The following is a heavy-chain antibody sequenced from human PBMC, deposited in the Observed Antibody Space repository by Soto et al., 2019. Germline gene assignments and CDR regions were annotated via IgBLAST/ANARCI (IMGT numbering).Heavy chain of an antibody. D-gene: IGHD6-19*01. V-gene: IGHV3-73*01. Sequence: PGGSLRLSCAASGFTFSGSAMHWVRQASGKGLEWVGRIRSKANSYATAYAASVKGRFTISRDDSKNTAYLQMNSLKTEDTAVYYCTSFSSGWYSPDAFDIWGQGTMVTV. J-gene: IGHJ3*02. CDR3: TSFSSGWYSPDAFDI. CDR2: IRSKANSYAT. CDR1: GFTFSGSA.